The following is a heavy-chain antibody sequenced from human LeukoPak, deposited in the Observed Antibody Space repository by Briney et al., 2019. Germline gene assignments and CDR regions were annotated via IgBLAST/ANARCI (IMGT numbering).Heavy chain of an antibody. J-gene: IGHJ4*02. CDR3: ARDEAAAGPRPFDY. Sequence: GGSLRLSCAASGFTFSSYEMNWVRQAPGKGLEWVSYISSSGSTIYYADSVKGRFTISRDNAKNSLYLQMNSLRAEDTAVHYCARDEAAAGPRPFDYWGQGTLVTVSS. V-gene: IGHV3-48*03. CDR1: GFTFSSYE. CDR2: ISSSGSTI. D-gene: IGHD6-13*01.